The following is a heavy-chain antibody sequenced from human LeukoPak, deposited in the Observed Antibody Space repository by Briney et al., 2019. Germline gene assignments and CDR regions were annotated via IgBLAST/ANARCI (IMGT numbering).Heavy chain of an antibody. V-gene: IGHV4-59*12. Sequence: SETLSLTCTVSGGSISNYYWSWIRQPPGKGLEWIGSMYQTGSSYYSPSLKSRVTISLDTSKNQISLKLTFVTAADTAFYFCARENVVAQGTFDYWGQGALVTVSS. CDR3: ARENVVAQGTFDY. CDR2: MYQTGSS. D-gene: IGHD2-21*01. J-gene: IGHJ4*02. CDR1: GGSISNYY.